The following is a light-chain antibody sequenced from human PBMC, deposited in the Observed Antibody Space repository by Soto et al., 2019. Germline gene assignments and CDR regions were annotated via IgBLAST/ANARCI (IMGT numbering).Light chain of an antibody. V-gene: IGLV2-8*01. CDR3: SSYAGSNNLV. Sequence: QSVLTQPPSASESPGQSVTISCTGTSSDVGRYNYVSWYQQNPGKAPKLLIYEVTKRPSGVPDRFSGSKSGNTASLTVSGLQAEDEGDYYCSSYAGSNNLVFGGGTKLTVL. J-gene: IGLJ3*02. CDR2: EVT. CDR1: SSDVGRYNY.